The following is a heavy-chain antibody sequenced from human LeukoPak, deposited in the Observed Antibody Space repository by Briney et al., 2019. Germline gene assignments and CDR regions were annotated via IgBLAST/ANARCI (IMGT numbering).Heavy chain of an antibody. Sequence: PSQTLSLICAVSGGSISSGGYSWSWIRQPPGKGLEWIGYIYHSGSTYYNPSLKSRVTISVDRSKDQFSLKLSSVTAADTAVYYCAKWVVWWELQSLQSFSDYWGQGTLVTVSS. CDR2: IYHSGST. V-gene: IGHV4-30-2*01. CDR3: AKWVVWWELQSLQSFSDY. J-gene: IGHJ4*02. CDR1: GGSISSGGYS. D-gene: IGHD1-26*01.